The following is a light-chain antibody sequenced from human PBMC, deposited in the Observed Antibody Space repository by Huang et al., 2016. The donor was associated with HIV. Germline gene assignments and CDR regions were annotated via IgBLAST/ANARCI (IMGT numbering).Light chain of an antibody. CDR3: QQYDNLPAYT. Sequence: DIQMTQSPSSLSASVGDRVTITCQASQDISNSLNWDQQRPGKAPKFLIHHASNLEIGVPSRFSGSGSGTEYTLTISSLQPEDIATYYCQQYDNLPAYTFGQGTKLEIK. CDR1: QDISNS. CDR2: HAS. V-gene: IGKV1-33*01. J-gene: IGKJ2*01.